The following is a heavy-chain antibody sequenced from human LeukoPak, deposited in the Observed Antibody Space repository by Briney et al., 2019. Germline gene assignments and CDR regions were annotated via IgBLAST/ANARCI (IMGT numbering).Heavy chain of an antibody. Sequence: PSETLSLTCTVPGGPISSYYWSWIRQPPGKGLEWIAYIYYSGSTNYNPSLKSRVTISVDTSKNQFSLKLSSVTAADTAMYYCARGYSYGWENYFDYWGQGTLVTVSS. CDR3: ARGYSYGWENYFDY. CDR2: IYYSGST. CDR1: GGPISSYY. V-gene: IGHV4-59*01. J-gene: IGHJ4*02. D-gene: IGHD5-18*01.